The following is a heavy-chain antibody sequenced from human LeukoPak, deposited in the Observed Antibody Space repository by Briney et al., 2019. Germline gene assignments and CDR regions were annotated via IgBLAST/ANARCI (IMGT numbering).Heavy chain of an antibody. D-gene: IGHD3-16*02. CDR3: ARAEEDYIWGSYRPPDY. CDR1: GFTFSSYI. CDR2: ISSSSSHI. V-gene: IGHV3-21*01. Sequence: PGGSLRLSCTASGFTFSSYITNWVRQAPGKGLEWVSFISSSSSHIYYADSVKGRFTIYRDNAKNSLYLQMNSLRAEDTAVYYCARAEEDYIWGSYRPPDYWGQGTLVTVSS. J-gene: IGHJ4*02.